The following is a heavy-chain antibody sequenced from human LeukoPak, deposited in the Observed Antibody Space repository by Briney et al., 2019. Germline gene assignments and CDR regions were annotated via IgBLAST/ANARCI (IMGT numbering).Heavy chain of an antibody. D-gene: IGHD3-10*01. Sequence: ASVKVSCKASGYTFTNYYMHWVRQAPGQGLEWMGIINPSGGSTSYAQKFQGRVTMTRDMSTSTVYMELSSLRSEDTAVYYCATSPSFRSGSGWFDPWGQGTLVTVSS. CDR3: ATSPSFRSGSGWFDP. CDR1: GYTFTNYY. V-gene: IGHV1-46*01. CDR2: INPSGGST. J-gene: IGHJ5*02.